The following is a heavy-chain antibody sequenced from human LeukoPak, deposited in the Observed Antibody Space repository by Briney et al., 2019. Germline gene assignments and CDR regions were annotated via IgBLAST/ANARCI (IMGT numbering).Heavy chain of an antibody. V-gene: IGHV1-69*04. CDR2: IIPILGIA. CDR3: ATTAIAVAGTDSNWFDP. D-gene: IGHD6-19*01. J-gene: IGHJ5*02. Sequence: SVKVSCKASGGTFSSYAISWVRQAPGQGLEWMGRIIPILGIANYAQKFQGRVTITADKSTSTAYMELSSLRSEDTAIYYCATTAIAVAGTDSNWFDPWGQGTLVSVSS. CDR1: GGTFSSYA.